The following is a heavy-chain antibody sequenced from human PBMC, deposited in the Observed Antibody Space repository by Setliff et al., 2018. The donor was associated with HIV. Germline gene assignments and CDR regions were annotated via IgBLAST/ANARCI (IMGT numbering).Heavy chain of an antibody. D-gene: IGHD4-17*01. Sequence: SGPTLVNPTQTLTLTCTFSGFSLSTRGMCVSWIRQPPGKALEWLARIDWDDDKYYSTSLKTRLAISKDTSKNQVVLTMTNLDPVDTATYYCARITRATVTTSYFDSWGQGTLVTVSS. CDR1: GFSLSTRGMC. V-gene: IGHV2-70*11. CDR3: ARITRATVTTSYFDS. CDR2: IDWDDDK. J-gene: IGHJ4*02.